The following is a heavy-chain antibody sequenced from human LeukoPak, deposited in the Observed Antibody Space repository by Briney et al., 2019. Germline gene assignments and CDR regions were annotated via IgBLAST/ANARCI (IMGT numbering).Heavy chain of an antibody. V-gene: IGHV4-39*07. CDR2: IYYSGST. CDR3: ARGGRSGYSP. J-gene: IGHJ5*02. D-gene: IGHD3-22*01. CDR1: GGSISSSSYY. Sequence: PSETLSLTCTVSGGSISSSSYYWAWVRQPPGKGLEWIGSIYYSGSTYYNPSLKSRVTISIDASKNQFSLRLSSVTAADTAVYYCARGGRSGYSPWGQGTLVTVSA.